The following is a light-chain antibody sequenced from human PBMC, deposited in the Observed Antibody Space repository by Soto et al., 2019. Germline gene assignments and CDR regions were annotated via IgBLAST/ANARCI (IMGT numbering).Light chain of an antibody. CDR3: QSYDNSLSGPV. CDR1: SSNIGAGID. Sequence: QSVLTQPTSVSGAPGQRVTISCTGSSSNIGAGIDVHWYQKFPGTAPKLLIYANTNRPSGVPDRFSGSKSGTSASLAITGLQAEDEADYYCQSYDNSLSGPVFGGGTKVTVL. CDR2: ANT. V-gene: IGLV1-40*01. J-gene: IGLJ2*01.